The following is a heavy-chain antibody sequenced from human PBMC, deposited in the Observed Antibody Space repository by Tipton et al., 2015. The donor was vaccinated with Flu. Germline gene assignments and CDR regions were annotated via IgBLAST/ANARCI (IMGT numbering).Heavy chain of an antibody. CDR1: GYTFTSYY. CDR3: ARDGGAVVYYDSSVRGGDY. CDR2: INPSGGST. J-gene: IGHJ4*02. Sequence: QLVQSGAEVKKPGASVKVSCKASGYTFTSYYMHWVRQAPGQGLEWMGIINPSGGSTSYAQKFQGRVTMTRDTSTSTVYMELSSLRSEDTAVYYCARDGGAVVYYDSSVRGGDYWGQGTLVTVSS. V-gene: IGHV1-46*01. D-gene: IGHD3-22*01.